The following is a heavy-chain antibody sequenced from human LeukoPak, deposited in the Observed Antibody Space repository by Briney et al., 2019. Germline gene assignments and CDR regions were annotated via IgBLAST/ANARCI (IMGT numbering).Heavy chain of an antibody. V-gene: IGHV3-30*02. CDR2: IRYDGSNK. Sequence: GGSLRLSCAASGFTFSSYGMHWVRQAPGKGLEWVAFIRYDGSNKYYADSVKGRFTISRDNSKNTLYLQMNSLRAEDTAVYYCAKAGVELATISPFDIWGQGTMVTVSS. CDR1: GFTFSSYG. D-gene: IGHD5-24*01. J-gene: IGHJ3*02. CDR3: AKAGVELATISPFDI.